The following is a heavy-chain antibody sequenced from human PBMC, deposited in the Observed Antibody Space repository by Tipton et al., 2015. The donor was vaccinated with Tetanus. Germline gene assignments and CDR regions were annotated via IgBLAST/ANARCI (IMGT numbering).Heavy chain of an antibody. CDR3: TRNISVTPSYFDN. J-gene: IGHJ4*02. V-gene: IGHV3-23*01. Sequence: SLRLSCAASGITFSSFAMSWARQAPGKGLEWVSGISGSGDKTYYADSVKGRFTISRDNSKDTLYLQMNGLRAEDTALYFCTRNISVTPSYFDNWGQGTLVTVSS. D-gene: IGHD4-17*01. CDR1: GITFSSFA. CDR2: ISGSGDKT.